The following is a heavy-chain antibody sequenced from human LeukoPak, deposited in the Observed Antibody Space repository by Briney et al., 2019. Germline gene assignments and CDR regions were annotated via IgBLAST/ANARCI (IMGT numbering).Heavy chain of an antibody. CDR3: AGRAARFFDY. CDR1: GDSLNSYY. V-gene: IGHV4-59*01. Sequence: PSETLSLTCTVSGDSLNSYYCSWIRQPPGEGLQWIGYIFYSGSSNYNASLRSRVAISVDTSKNQFSLKLSSVTAADTAVYYCAGRAARFFDYWGQGILVTVSS. J-gene: IGHJ4*02. D-gene: IGHD6-25*01. CDR2: IFYSGSS.